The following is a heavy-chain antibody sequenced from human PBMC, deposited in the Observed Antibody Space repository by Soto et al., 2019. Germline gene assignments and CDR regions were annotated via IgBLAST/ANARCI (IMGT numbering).Heavy chain of an antibody. J-gene: IGHJ3*02. V-gene: IGHV1-18*01. D-gene: IGHD1-7*01. CDR2: ISAYNGNT. CDR3: ARVDGNWHYAAFDI. CDR1: GYTFTSYG. Sequence: ASVKVSCKASGYTFTSYGISWVRQAPGQGLEWMGWISAYNGNTNYAQKLQGRVTMTTDTSTSTAYMELRSLRSDDTAVYYCARVDGNWHYAAFDIWGQGTRVTVSS.